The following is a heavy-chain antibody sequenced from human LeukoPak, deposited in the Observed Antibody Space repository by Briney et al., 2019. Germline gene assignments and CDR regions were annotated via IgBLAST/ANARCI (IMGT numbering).Heavy chain of an antibody. J-gene: IGHJ4*02. D-gene: IGHD2-2*01. Sequence: GGSLRLSCAASGFTFSTYAMHWVCQAPGKGLEYVSGISGNGDNTYYANSVKGRFTISRDNSKNTVYLQMGSLGAEDTAVYYCARSNTNCYCFDYWGQGTLVTVSS. CDR2: ISGNGDNT. CDR3: ARSNTNCYCFDY. CDR1: GFTFSTYA. V-gene: IGHV3-64*01.